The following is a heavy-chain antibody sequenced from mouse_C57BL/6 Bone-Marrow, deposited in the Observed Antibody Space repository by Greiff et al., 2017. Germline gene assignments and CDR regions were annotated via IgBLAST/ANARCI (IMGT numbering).Heavy chain of an antibody. V-gene: IGHV5-4*01. CDR2: ISDGGSYT. D-gene: IGHD1-3*01. Sequence: EVQGVESGGGLVKPGGSLKLSCAASGFTFSSYAMSWVRQTPEKRLEWVATISDGGSYTYYPDNVKGRFTISRDNAKNNLYLQMSHLKSEDTAMYYCARDFLVKAYWGQGTLVTVSA. CDR3: ARDFLVKAY. J-gene: IGHJ3*01. CDR1: GFTFSSYA.